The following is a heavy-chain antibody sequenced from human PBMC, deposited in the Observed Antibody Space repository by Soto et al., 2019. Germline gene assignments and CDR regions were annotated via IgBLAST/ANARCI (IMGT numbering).Heavy chain of an antibody. CDR3: AREGSSWYGRWFDP. CDR1: GFTVSSNY. V-gene: IGHV3-66*01. Sequence: GGSLRLSCAASGFTVSSNYMSWVRQAPGKGLEWISVIYSGGSTYYADSEKGRFNISRDNSKNTLYLQMNSQRAEDTAVYYCAREGSSWYGRWFDPWGQGT. J-gene: IGHJ5*02. D-gene: IGHD6-13*01. CDR2: IYSGGST.